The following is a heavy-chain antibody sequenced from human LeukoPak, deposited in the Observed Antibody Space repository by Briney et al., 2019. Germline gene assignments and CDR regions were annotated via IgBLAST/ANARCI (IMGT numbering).Heavy chain of an antibody. CDR1: GGSISSSSYY. CDR3: ARPEQQLVYDDAFDI. V-gene: IGHV4-39*01. J-gene: IGHJ3*02. Sequence: PSETLSLTCTVSGGSISSSSYYWGWLRQPPGKGLEWIGSIYYSGSTYYNPSLKSRVTISVDTSKNQFSLKLSSVTAADTAVYYCARPEQQLVYDDAFDIWGQGTMVTVSS. CDR2: IYYSGST. D-gene: IGHD6-13*01.